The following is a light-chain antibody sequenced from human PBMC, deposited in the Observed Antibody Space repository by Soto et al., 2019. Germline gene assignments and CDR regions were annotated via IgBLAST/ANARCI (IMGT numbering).Light chain of an antibody. J-gene: IGKJ1*01. CDR1: QSVSSN. CDR2: GAS. Sequence: EIVMTQSPATLSVSPGERATLSCRASQSVSSNLAWYQQKPGQAPRLLIYGASTRATGIAARFSGSGSGTEFTLTISSLQSEDFAVYYCQQHNIGWTFGQGTKVEIK. V-gene: IGKV3-15*01. CDR3: QQHNIGWT.